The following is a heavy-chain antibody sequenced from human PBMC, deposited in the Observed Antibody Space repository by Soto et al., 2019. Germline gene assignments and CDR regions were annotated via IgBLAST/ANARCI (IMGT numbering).Heavy chain of an antibody. J-gene: IGHJ4*02. D-gene: IGHD3-22*01. CDR1: GFTLSIYG. CDR3: ATISIPASYDSSAYAY. CDR2: ISYDGSDK. V-gene: IGHV3-30*03. Sequence: QVQLVESGGGVVQPGRSLRLSCAASGFTLSIYGMHWVRQAPGKGLEWVAVISYDGSDKYYADSVKGRFTISRDTSNNTLFLQMNTLRAADTAVYYCATISIPASYDSSAYAYWGQGTLVTVSS.